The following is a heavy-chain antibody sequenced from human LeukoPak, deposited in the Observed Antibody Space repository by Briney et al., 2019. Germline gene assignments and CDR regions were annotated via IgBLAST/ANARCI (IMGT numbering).Heavy chain of an antibody. V-gene: IGHV3-30*02. CDR1: GFSFSGYG. D-gene: IGHD6-13*01. CDR2: IRYDGSNE. Sequence: LAGGSLRLSCAASGFSFSGYGMHWVRQAPGKGLEWVAFIRYDGSNEYYADSVKGRFTISRDKSKNTLSLQMNSLRPEDTALYYCAKAFSSTWYWYFDLWGRGTLVTVPS. CDR3: AKAFSSTWYWYFDL. J-gene: IGHJ2*01.